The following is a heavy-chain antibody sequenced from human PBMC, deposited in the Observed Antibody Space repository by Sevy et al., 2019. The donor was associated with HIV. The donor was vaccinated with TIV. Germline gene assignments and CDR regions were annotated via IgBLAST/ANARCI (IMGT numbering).Heavy chain of an antibody. V-gene: IGHV3-43*01. J-gene: IGHJ4*02. Sequence: GGSLRLSCAASGFTFDDYTMHWVRQAPGKGLEWVSLISWDGGSTYYADSVKGRFTISRDNSKNSLYLQMNSLRTEDTAVYYCAKDISTARHSSGWYNWGQGTLVTVSS. D-gene: IGHD6-19*01. CDR1: GFTFDDYT. CDR2: ISWDGGST. CDR3: AKDISTARHSSGWYN.